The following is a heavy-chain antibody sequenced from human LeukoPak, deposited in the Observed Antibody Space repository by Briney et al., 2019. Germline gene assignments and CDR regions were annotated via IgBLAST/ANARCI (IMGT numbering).Heavy chain of an antibody. CDR3: ARDGYGSGYYFDY. Sequence: GGSLRLSCAASGFTFSNAWMRWVRQAPGKGLEWVANIKQDGSEKYYVDSVKGRFTISRDNAKNSLYLQMNSLRAEDTAVYYCARDGYGSGYYFDYWGQGTLVTVSS. J-gene: IGHJ4*02. V-gene: IGHV3-7*01. D-gene: IGHD3-22*01. CDR2: IKQDGSEK. CDR1: GFTFSNAW.